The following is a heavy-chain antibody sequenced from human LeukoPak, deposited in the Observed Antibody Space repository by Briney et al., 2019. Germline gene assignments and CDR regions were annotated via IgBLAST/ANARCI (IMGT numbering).Heavy chain of an antibody. Sequence: PSETLSLTCAVYGGSFSGYYWSWIRQPPGKGLEWIGEINHSGSTNYNPSLKSRVTISVDTSKNQFSLKLSSVTAADTAVYYCARGRFNRYYGSGSYYNFDYWGQGTLVTVSS. V-gene: IGHV4-34*01. CDR3: ARGRFNRYYGSGSYYNFDY. CDR2: INHSGST. CDR1: GGSFSGYY. J-gene: IGHJ4*02. D-gene: IGHD3-10*01.